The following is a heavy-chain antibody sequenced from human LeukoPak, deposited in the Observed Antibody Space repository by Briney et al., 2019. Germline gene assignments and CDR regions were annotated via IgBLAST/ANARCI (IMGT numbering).Heavy chain of an antibody. CDR1: GFTFSSYW. CDR3: AKDRSDYGGYPPGAFDI. J-gene: IGHJ3*02. V-gene: IGHV3-74*01. CDR2: IDRDGSRI. Sequence: GGSLRLSCAVSGFTFSSYWMHWVRQAPGKGLVWVSRIDRDGSRINYADSVKGRFTISRDNGKNTLFLQMNSLRAEDAAVYYCAKDRSDYGGYPPGAFDIWGQGTMVTVSS. D-gene: IGHD4-17*01.